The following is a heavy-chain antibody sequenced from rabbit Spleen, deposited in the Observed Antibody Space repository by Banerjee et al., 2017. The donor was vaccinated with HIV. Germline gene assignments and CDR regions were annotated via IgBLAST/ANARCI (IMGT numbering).Heavy chain of an antibody. Sequence: QEQVVESGGGLVQPEGSLTLTCTASGFSLSSYAMSWVRQAPGKGLEWIGCIGTDNGDRTWYASWAKGRFTISKTSSTTVTLQMTSLTVADTATYFCARDTGSSFSSYGMDLWGQGTLVTVS. CDR2: IGTDNGDRT. J-gene: IGHJ6*01. CDR1: GFSLSSYA. V-gene: IGHV1S45*01. CDR3: ARDTGSSFSSYGMDL. D-gene: IGHD8-1*01.